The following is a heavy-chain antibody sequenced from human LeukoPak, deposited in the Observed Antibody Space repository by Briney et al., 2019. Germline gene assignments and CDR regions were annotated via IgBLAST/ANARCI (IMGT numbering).Heavy chain of an antibody. V-gene: IGHV1-8*01. CDR3: ARVGSWGSSSWYLTYYYYMDV. CDR1: GYTFTSYD. D-gene: IGHD6-13*01. J-gene: IGHJ6*03. CDR2: MNPNSGNT. Sequence: ASVKVSCKASGYTFTSYDINWVRQATGQGLEWMGWMNPNSGNTGYAQKLQGRVTMTTDTSTSTAYMELRSLRSDDTAVYYCARVGSWGSSSWYLTYYYYMDVWGKGTTVTVSS.